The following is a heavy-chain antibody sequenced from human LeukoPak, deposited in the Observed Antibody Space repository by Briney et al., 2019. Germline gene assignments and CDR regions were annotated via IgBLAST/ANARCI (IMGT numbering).Heavy chain of an antibody. V-gene: IGHV4-31*03. D-gene: IGHD2-21*01. CDR1: GGSISSGDYY. CDR3: ARFDVVGLYYFDY. J-gene: IGHJ4*02. Sequence: PSETLSLTCTVSGGSISSGDYYWSWIRQHPGKGLEWIGYIYYSGSTYYNPSLKSRVTISVDTSKNQFSLKLSSVTAADTAVYYCARFDVVGLYYFDYWGQGTLVTVSS. CDR2: IYYSGST.